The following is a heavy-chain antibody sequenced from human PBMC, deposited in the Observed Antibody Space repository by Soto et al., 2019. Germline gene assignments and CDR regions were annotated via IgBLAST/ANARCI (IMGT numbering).Heavy chain of an antibody. CDR1: GFTFSSYA. D-gene: IGHD5-18*01. J-gene: IGHJ4*02. V-gene: IGHV3-30-3*01. CDR2: ISYDGSNK. CDR3: ARDREGRGRLHRLDY. Sequence: PGGSLRLSCAASGFTFSSYAMHLVRQAPGKGLEWVAVISYDGSNKYYADSVKGRFTISRDNSKNTLYLQMNSLRAEDTAVYYCARDREGRGRLHRLDYWGQGTMVTVSS.